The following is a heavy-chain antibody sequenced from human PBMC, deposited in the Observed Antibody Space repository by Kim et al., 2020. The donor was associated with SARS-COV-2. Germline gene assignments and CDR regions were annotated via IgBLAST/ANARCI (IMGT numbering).Heavy chain of an antibody. CDR1: GFTFSSYA. Sequence: GGSLRLSCAASGFTFSSYAMHWVRQAPGKGLEWVAVISYDGSNKYYADSVKGRFTISRDNSKNTLYLQMNSLRAEDTAVYYCARGSSWTTTHYYYGMDV. D-gene: IGHD6-13*01. CDR3: ARGSSWTTTHYYYGMDV. CDR2: ISYDGSNK. V-gene: IGHV3-30-3*01. J-gene: IGHJ6*01.